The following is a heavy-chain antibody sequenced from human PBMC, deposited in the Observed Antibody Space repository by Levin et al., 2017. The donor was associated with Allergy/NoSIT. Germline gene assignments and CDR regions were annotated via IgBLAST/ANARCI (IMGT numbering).Heavy chain of an antibody. D-gene: IGHD2-2*01. Sequence: GGSLRLSCAASGFTFSSYAMHWVRQAPGKGLERVAVISYDGSNKYYADSVKGRFTISRDNSKNTLYLQMNSLRAEDTAVYYCARLRRYGYCSSTSCPGRGHFDYWGQGTLVTVSS. J-gene: IGHJ4*02. CDR3: ARLRRYGYCSSTSCPGRGHFDY. CDR1: GFTFSSYA. V-gene: IGHV3-30*04. CDR2: ISYDGSNK.